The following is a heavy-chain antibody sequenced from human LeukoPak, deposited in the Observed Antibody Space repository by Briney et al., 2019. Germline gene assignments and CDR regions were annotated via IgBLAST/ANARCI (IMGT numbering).Heavy chain of an antibody. J-gene: IGHJ4*02. D-gene: IGHD3-22*01. CDR1: GYSFTTYW. CDR3: AKRADSSGDYYLDY. Sequence: GESLKISCIVSGYSFTTYWIGRVRQMPGKGLEWMGIIYLGDSDTRYSPSFQGQVTISADKSISTAYLQWSSLKASDTAIYCCAKRADSSGDYYLDYWGQGTLVTVSS. CDR2: IYLGDSDT. V-gene: IGHV5-51*01.